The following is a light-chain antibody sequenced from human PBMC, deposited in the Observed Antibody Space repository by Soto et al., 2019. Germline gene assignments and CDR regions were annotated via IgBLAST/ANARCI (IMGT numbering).Light chain of an antibody. CDR2: DTS. V-gene: IGLV7-46*01. J-gene: IGLJ3*02. CDR1: PGPVTSTHY. Sequence: QAVVTQDPSLTVSPGGTVTLTCDSSPGPVTSTHYPYWFQQKPGQAPRTLIYDTSNRHSWTPARFSGSLLGGKAALTLSGAQPEYEAEYHCLLSYSGDVVFGGGTKLTVL. CDR3: LLSYSGDVV.